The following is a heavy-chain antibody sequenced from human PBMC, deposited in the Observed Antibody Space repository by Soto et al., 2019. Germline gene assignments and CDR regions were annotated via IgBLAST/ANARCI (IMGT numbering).Heavy chain of an antibody. CDR1: GGSISSGGYY. J-gene: IGHJ4*02. CDR3: ARDGIHDYGGNSFDY. V-gene: IGHV4-31*03. D-gene: IGHD4-17*01. CDR2: IYYSGST. Sequence: SETLSLTCTVSGGSISSGGYYWSWIRQHPGKGLEWIGYIYYSGSTYYNPSLKSRVTISVDTSKNQFSLKLSSVTAADTAVYYCARDGIHDYGGNSFDYWGQGTLVTSPQ.